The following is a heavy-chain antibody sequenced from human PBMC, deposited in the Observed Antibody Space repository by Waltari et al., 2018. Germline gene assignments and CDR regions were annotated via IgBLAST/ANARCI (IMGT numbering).Heavy chain of an antibody. CDR3: ASSSSSWYHSDTLGYFDL. V-gene: IGHV4-59*01. D-gene: IGHD6-13*01. Sequence: QVQLQESGPGLVKPSETLSLTCTVPGGSIRRYSWSWIRHPPGKGLEWIGYIYYSGSTNYNPSLKSRVTISVDTSKNQFSLKLSSVTAADTAVYYCASSSSSWYHSDTLGYFDLWGRGTLVTVSS. CDR2: IYYSGST. J-gene: IGHJ2*01. CDR1: GGSIRRYS.